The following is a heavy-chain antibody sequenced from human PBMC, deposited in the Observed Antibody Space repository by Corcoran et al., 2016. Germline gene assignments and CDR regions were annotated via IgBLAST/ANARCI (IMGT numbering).Heavy chain of an antibody. D-gene: IGHD1-7*01. CDR2: ISSSSSTI. Sequence: EVQLVESGGGLVQPGGSLRLSCAASGFTFSSYSMNWVRQAPGKGLEWVSYISSSSSTIYYADSVKGRFTISRDNAKNSLYLQMNSLRAEDTAVYYCARDLQSVPGTTPLYYYYGMDVWGQGTTVTVSS. CDR1: GFTFSSYS. V-gene: IGHV3-48*04. CDR3: ARDLQSVPGTTPLYYYYGMDV. J-gene: IGHJ6*02.